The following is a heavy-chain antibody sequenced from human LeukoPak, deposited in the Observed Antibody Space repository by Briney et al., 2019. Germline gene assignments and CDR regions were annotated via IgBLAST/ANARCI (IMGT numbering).Heavy chain of an antibody. D-gene: IGHD4-17*01. V-gene: IGHV3-21*01. CDR2: ISSSSSYI. J-gene: IGHJ4*02. CDR1: GFTFSSYS. Sequence: PGGSLRLSCAASGFTFSSYSMNWVRQAPGKGLEWVSSISSSSSYIYYADSVKGRFTISRDNAKNSLYLQMNSLRAEDTAVYYCARDPGMTTVTPDFDYWGQGTLVTVSS. CDR3: ARDPGMTTVTPDFDY.